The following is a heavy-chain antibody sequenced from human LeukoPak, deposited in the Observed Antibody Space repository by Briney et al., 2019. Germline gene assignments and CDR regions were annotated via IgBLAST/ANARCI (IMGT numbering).Heavy chain of an antibody. Sequence: SETLSLTCTVPGGSISSYNWRWIGQPPGKGLEWIGYIYYSGSTNYNPSLKSRVTISVDTSKNQFSLKLSSVTAADTAVYYCARGVAVATTPMDYWGQGTLVTVSS. CDR2: IYYSGST. V-gene: IGHV4-59*01. J-gene: IGHJ4*02. CDR3: ARGVAVATTPMDY. CDR1: GGSISSYN. D-gene: IGHD6-19*01.